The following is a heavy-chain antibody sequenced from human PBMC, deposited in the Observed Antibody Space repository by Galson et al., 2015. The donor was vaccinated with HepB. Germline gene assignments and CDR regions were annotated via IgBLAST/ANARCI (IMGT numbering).Heavy chain of an antibody. V-gene: IGHV1-58*01. CDR1: GFTFTSSA. CDR3: AAASSGWTWSLWGSYGMDV. Sequence: SVKVSCKASGFTFTSSAVQWVRQARGQRLEWIGWIVVGSGNTNYAQKFQERVTITRDMSTSTAYMELSSLRSEDTAVYYCAAASSGWTWSLWGSYGMDVWGQGTTVTVSS. CDR2: IVVGSGNT. D-gene: IGHD6-19*01. J-gene: IGHJ6*02.